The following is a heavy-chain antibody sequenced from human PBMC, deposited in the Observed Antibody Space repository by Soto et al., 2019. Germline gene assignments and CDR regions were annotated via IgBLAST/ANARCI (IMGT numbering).Heavy chain of an antibody. CDR3: AGGYSSWYGSNYYYGMDV. Sequence: ASVKVSCKASGYTFTSYDINWVRQATGQGLEWMGWMNPNSGNTGYAQKFQGRVTMTRNTSISTAYMELSSLRSEDTAVYYCAGGYSSWYGSNYYYGMDVWGQGTTVTVS. CDR2: MNPNSGNT. D-gene: IGHD6-13*01. J-gene: IGHJ6*02. CDR1: GYTFTSYD. V-gene: IGHV1-8*01.